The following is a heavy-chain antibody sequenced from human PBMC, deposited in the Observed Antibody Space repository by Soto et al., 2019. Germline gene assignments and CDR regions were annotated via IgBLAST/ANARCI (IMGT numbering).Heavy chain of an antibody. J-gene: IGHJ3*02. V-gene: IGHV3-30*18. CDR1: GFTFSSYG. D-gene: IGHD3-3*01. Sequence: GGSLRLSCAASGFTFSSYGMHWVRQAPGKGLEWVAVISYDGSNKYYADSVKGRFTISRDNSKNTLYLKMNFLRVDDTALYYCAKDGDLGSGYYTGADDAFDIWGPGTMVTFSS. CDR3: AKDGDLGSGYYTGADDAFDI. CDR2: ISYDGSNK.